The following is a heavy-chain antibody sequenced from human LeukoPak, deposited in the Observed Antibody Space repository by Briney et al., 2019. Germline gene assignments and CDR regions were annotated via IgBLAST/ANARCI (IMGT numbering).Heavy chain of an antibody. J-gene: IGHJ4*02. V-gene: IGHV3-74*01. CDR2: INVDGSST. CDR1: GLTFSNYW. D-gene: IGHD1-14*01. Sequence: GGSLRLSCAASGLTFSNYWMSWVRQAPGKGLVWVSRINVDGSSTYYADSVKGRFIISRDNAKNTLYLQMNSQRAEDSAVYYCARETAVSGGVYFDYWGQGTLVTVSS. CDR3: ARETAVSGGVYFDY.